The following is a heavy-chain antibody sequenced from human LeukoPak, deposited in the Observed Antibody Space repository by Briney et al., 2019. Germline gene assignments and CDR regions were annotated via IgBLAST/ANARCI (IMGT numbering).Heavy chain of an antibody. D-gene: IGHD2-15*01. CDR1: GGSISSSSYY. J-gene: IGHJ5*02. CDR2: IFYTGST. CDR3: AIRYCTGGSCYFDP. Sequence: SETLSLTCTVSGGSISSSSYYWGWIRQPPGKGLEWIGSIFYTGSTYYNPSLKSRVTISKDTAKNQFSLKLSSVTAADTAVYYCAIRYCTGGSCYFDPWGQGTLVTVSS. V-gene: IGHV4-39*01.